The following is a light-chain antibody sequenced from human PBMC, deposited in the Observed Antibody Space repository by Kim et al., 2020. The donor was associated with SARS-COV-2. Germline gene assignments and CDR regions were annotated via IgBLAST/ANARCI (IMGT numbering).Light chain of an antibody. J-gene: IGLJ2*01. CDR3: QAWDSRTAV. V-gene: IGLV3-1*01. CDR1: KLGDKY. Sequence: VSPGQTTSLTCSGDKLGDKYVCWYQQRPGQSPVLVIYRDDKRPSGIPERFSGTNSGNTATLTLSGTQAMDEADYYCQAWDSRTAVFGGGTQLTVL. CDR2: RDD.